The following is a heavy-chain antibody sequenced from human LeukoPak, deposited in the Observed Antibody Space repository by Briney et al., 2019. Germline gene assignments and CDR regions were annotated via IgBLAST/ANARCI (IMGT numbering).Heavy chain of an antibody. J-gene: IGHJ4*01. CDR1: GFTFSSHA. CDR2: ISISGSNT. CDR3: AKSRSGWYPKFFDY. D-gene: IGHD6-19*01. V-gene: IGHV3-23*01. Sequence: PGGSLRLSCVASGFTFSSHAMSWVRQAPGKGLEWVAGISISGSNTHYVDSVKGRFTISRGNSKNTLYLQMNSLRDKDTAVYYCAKSRSGWYPKFFDYWGQGTLVTVSS.